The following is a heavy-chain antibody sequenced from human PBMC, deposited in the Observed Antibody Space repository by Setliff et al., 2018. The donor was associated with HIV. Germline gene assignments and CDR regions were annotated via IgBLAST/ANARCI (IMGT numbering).Heavy chain of an antibody. CDR1: GDSVSSRSYY. CDR3: ARDCGGDCFSGVAGPNYYYGMDV. V-gene: IGHV4-61*01. D-gene: IGHD2-21*02. J-gene: IGHJ6*02. Sequence: SETLSLTCTVSGDSVSSRSYYWSWIRQPPGKGLEWIGYIYYSGSTNYNPSLKSRVTISVDTSKNQFSLKLSSVTAADTAVYYWARDCGGDCFSGVAGPNYYYGMDVWGQGTTVTVSS. CDR2: IYYSGST.